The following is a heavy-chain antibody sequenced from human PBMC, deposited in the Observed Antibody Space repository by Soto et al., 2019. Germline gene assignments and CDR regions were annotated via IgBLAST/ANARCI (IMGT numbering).Heavy chain of an antibody. CDR3: ARSEEDSDYYYYGMDV. J-gene: IGHJ6*02. CDR2: TYYRSRWYS. V-gene: IGHV6-1*01. CDR1: GDTVSSNSVA. D-gene: IGHD2-15*01. Sequence: SQTLSLTCVGSGDTVSSNSVAWNWVRQSPSRGLEWLGRTYYRSRWYSDYAESVRSRIDINADTSKNQVSLQLTTVTPEDTAVYYCARSEEDSDYYYYGMDVWGQGTTVTGS.